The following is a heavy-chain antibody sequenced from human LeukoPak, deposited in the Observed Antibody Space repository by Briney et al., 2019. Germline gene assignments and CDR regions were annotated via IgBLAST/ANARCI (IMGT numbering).Heavy chain of an antibody. CDR3: ARQGGVGTYAAGSWFDP. D-gene: IGHD6-19*01. CDR1: SSYY. V-gene: IGHV3-33*01. Sequence: SSYYWGWIRQPPGKGLEWVAVIWYEGTNKYYGDSVKGLFTISRDNSKNTLYLQMNSLRAEDTAMYYCARQGGVGTYAAGSWFDPWGQGTLVTVSS. CDR2: IWYEGTNK. J-gene: IGHJ5*02.